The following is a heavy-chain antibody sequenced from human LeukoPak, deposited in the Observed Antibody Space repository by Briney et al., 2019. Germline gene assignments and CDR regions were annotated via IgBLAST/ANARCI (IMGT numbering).Heavy chain of an antibody. Sequence: SVKVSCKASGGTFSSYAISWVQQAPGQGLEWMGGIIPIFGTANYAQKFQGRVTITADESTSTAYMELSSLRSEDTAVYYCATEIESRDGYRSGWGQGPLVTVSS. V-gene: IGHV1-69*13. CDR2: IIPIFGTA. CDR1: GGTFSSYA. D-gene: IGHD5-24*01. CDR3: ATEIESRDGYRSG. J-gene: IGHJ4*02.